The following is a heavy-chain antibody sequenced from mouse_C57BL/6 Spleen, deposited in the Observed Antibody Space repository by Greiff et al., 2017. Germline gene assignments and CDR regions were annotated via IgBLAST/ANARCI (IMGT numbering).Heavy chain of an antibody. J-gene: IGHJ1*03. Sequence: VKLVESGAELVKPGASVKISCKASGYAFSSYWMNWVKQRPGKGLEWIGQIYPGDGDTNYNGKFKGKATLTADKSSSTAYMQLSSLTSEDSAVYFCARIRANWDGRWYFDVWGTGTTVTVSS. CDR2: IYPGDGDT. D-gene: IGHD4-1*01. V-gene: IGHV1-80*01. CDR1: GYAFSSYW. CDR3: ARIRANWDGRWYFDV.